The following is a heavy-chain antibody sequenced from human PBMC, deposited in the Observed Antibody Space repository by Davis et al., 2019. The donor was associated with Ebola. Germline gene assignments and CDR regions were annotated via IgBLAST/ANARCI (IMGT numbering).Heavy chain of an antibody. CDR3: ARGLWLRELSVDY. CDR1: GYTFTGYY. Sequence: ASVKVSCKASGYTFTGYYMHWVRQAPGQGLEWMGWISAYNGNTNYAQKLQGRVTMTTDTSTSTAYMELRSLRSDDTAVYYCARGLWLRELSVDYWGQGTLVTVSS. D-gene: IGHD3-10*01. J-gene: IGHJ4*02. CDR2: ISAYNGNT. V-gene: IGHV1-18*04.